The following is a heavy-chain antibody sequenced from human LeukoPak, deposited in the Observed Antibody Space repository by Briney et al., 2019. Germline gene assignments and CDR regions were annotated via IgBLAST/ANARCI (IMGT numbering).Heavy chain of an antibody. D-gene: IGHD2-15*01. CDR1: GDSVSSNSAA. CDR2: TYYRSKWYN. CDR3: ATGYCSGGSCPHDAFDI. Sequence: SQTLSLTCAISGDSVSSNSAAWNWIMQSPSRGLEWLGRTYYRSKWYNDYAVSVKSRITINPDTSKNQFSLQLNSVTPEDTAVYYCATGYCSGGSCPHDAFDIWGQGTMVTVSS. V-gene: IGHV6-1*01. J-gene: IGHJ3*02.